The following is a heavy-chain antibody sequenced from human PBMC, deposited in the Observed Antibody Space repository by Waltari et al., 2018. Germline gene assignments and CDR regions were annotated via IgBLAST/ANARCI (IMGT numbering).Heavy chain of an antibody. CDR2: IYYSGST. CDR3: ARDNAQFDY. CDR1: GGSFSGYY. J-gene: IGHJ3*01. Sequence: QVQLQQWGAGLLKPSETLSLTCAVYGGSFSGYYWSWIRQPQGKGLEWIGSIYYSGSTYYNPSLKSRVTISVDTSKNQVSLKLSSVTAADTAVYYCARDNAQFDYWGQGTMVTVSS. V-gene: IGHV4-34*01. D-gene: IGHD3-9*01.